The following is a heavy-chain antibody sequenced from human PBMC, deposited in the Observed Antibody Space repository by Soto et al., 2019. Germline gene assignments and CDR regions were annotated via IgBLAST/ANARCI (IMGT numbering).Heavy chain of an antibody. CDR2: ISYDGSNK. V-gene: IGHV3-30*18. Sequence: GGSLRLSCAASGFTFSTYGMHWVRQAPGKGLEWVAFISYDGSNKYYADSVKGRFTISRDNSKNTLYLQMNGLRAEDTAVYYCAKARGGYDFSDPWGQGTLVTVSS. J-gene: IGHJ5*02. CDR3: AKARGGYDFSDP. D-gene: IGHD5-12*01. CDR1: GFTFSTYG.